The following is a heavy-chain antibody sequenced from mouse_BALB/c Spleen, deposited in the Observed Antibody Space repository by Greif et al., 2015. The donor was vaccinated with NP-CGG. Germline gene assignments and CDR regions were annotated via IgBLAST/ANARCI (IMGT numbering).Heavy chain of an antibody. J-gene: IGHJ4*01. CDR3: TREALYYGNYGYAMDY. D-gene: IGHD2-1*01. CDR1: GYTFTSYW. CDR2: IDPSDSYT. V-gene: IGHV1S127*01. Sequence: SGAELVKPGASVKMSCKASGYTFTSYWMHWVKQRPGQGLEWIGVIDPSDSYTSYNQKFKGKATLTVDTSSSTAYMQLSSLTSEDSVVYYCTREALYYGNYGYAMDYWGQGTSVTVSS.